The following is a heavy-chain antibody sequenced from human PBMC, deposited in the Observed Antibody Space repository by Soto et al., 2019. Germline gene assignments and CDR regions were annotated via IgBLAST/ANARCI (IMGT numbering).Heavy chain of an antibody. Sequence: ASVKVSCKASGGTFSSYTISWVRQAPGQGLEWMGRISAYNGNTNYAQKLQGRVTMTTDTSTSTAYMELRSLRSDDTAVYYCARERSGSPNYYFDYWGQGTLVTVSS. CDR1: GGTFSSYT. CDR2: ISAYNGNT. V-gene: IGHV1-18*01. J-gene: IGHJ4*02. CDR3: ARERSGSPNYYFDY. D-gene: IGHD1-26*01.